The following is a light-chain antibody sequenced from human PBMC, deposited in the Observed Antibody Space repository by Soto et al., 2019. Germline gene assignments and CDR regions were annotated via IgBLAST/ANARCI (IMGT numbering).Light chain of an antibody. CDR3: QQYNKWVVT. J-gene: IGKJ5*01. Sequence: EIVMTQSPGTLSVAPGERATLSCRASQSVRSDVAWYQHKPGQAPRLLIYGASTRATGIPARFIGSGSETEFTLTISSLQSEDYAIYYCQQYNKWVVTFGQRTRLEIK. CDR2: GAS. CDR1: QSVRSD. V-gene: IGKV3-15*01.